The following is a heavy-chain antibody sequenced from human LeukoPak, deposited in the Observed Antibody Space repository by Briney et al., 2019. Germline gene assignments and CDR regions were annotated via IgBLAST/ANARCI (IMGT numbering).Heavy chain of an antibody. J-gene: IGHJ4*02. D-gene: IGHD1-26*01. CDR2: LDPEDGET. CDR3: APIVGATTLAFDY. CDR1: GYTLTELS. Sequence: ASVKVSCKVSGYTLTELSMHWVRQAPGKGLEWMGGLDPEDGETIYAQKFQGRVTMTEDTSTDTAYMELSSLRSEDTAVYYCAPIVGATTLAFDYWGQGTLVTVSS. V-gene: IGHV1-24*01.